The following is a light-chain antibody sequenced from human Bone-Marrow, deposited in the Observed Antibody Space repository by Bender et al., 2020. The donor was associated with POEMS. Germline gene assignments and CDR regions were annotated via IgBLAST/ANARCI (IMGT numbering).Light chain of an antibody. CDR3: QVWNIINDHFV. CDR1: KLSDKY. J-gene: IGLJ1*01. Sequence: SYELTQPPSVSVSPGQTASISCSGHKLSDKYVCWYQQKPGQSPLLVVYQDSKRPSGIPERYSGSNSGNTATLTISRVDAGDEADYFCQVWNIINDHFVFGSGTKVTVL. CDR2: QDS. V-gene: IGLV3-1*01.